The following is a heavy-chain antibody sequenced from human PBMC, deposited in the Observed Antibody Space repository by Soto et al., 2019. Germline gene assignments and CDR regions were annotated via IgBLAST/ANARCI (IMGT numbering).Heavy chain of an antibody. V-gene: IGHV4-59*01. CDR3: AMVPAASYYYMDV. CDR2: IYYSGST. Sequence: SETLSLTCTVSGGSISSYYWSWIRQPPGKGLEWIGYIYYSGSTNYNPSLKSRVTISVDTSKNQFSLKLSSVTAADTAVYYCAMVPAASYYYMDVRGKGTTVTVSS. D-gene: IGHD2-2*01. CDR1: GGSISSYY. J-gene: IGHJ6*03.